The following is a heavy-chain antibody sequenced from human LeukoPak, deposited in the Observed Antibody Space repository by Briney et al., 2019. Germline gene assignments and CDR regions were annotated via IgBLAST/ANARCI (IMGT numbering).Heavy chain of an antibody. CDR1: GFTFSSYG. Sequence: GRSPRLSCAASGFTFSSYGMHWVRQAPGKGLEWVAIIWYDGSNKYYADSVKGRFTISRDNSKNTLYLQMNSLRVEDTAVYYCATTVTTDFDYWGQGTLVTVSS. V-gene: IGHV3-33*01. CDR3: ATTVTTDFDY. D-gene: IGHD4-17*01. J-gene: IGHJ4*02. CDR2: IWYDGSNK.